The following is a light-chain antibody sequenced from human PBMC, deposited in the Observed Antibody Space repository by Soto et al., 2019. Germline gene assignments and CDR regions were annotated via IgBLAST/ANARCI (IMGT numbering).Light chain of an antibody. V-gene: IGLV6-57*03. CDR1: SGSIASNY. Sequence: NFMLTQPHSVSESPGKTVTISCTRSSGSIASNYVQWYQQRPGSAPTTVIYEDNQRPSGVPDRFSGSIDSSSNSASLTISGLKTEDEADYYSQSYDSSNVVFGGGTKVTVL. CDR3: QSYDSSNVV. CDR2: EDN. J-gene: IGLJ2*01.